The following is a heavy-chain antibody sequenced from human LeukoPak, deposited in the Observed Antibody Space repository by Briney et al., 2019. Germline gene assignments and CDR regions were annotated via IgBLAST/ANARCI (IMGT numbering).Heavy chain of an antibody. V-gene: IGHV5-51*01. CDR3: ARHGNPYGPYWFDP. D-gene: IGHD3-16*01. CDR2: IYPADSDT. Sequence: GESLKISCKGSGYSFTSYWIAWVRQMPGKGLEWMGIIYPADSDTRYSPSFQGQVTISADKSISTAYLQWSSLKASNTAMYYCARHGNPYGPYWFDPWGQGTLVTVSS. J-gene: IGHJ5*02. CDR1: GYSFTSYW.